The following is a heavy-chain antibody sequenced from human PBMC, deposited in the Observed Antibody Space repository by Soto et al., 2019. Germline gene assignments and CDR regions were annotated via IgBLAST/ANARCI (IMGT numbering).Heavy chain of an antibody. CDR2: ISGSGGST. CDR1: GFTFSSYA. CDR3: AKGGTDYGDYPDY. D-gene: IGHD4-17*01. J-gene: IGHJ4*02. Sequence: EVQLLESGGGLVQPGGYLRLSCAASGFTFSSYAMSWVRQAPGKGLEWVSAISGSGGSTYYADSVKGRFTISRDNSKNTLYLQMNSLRAEDTAVYYCAKGGTDYGDYPDYWGQGTLVTVSS. V-gene: IGHV3-23*01.